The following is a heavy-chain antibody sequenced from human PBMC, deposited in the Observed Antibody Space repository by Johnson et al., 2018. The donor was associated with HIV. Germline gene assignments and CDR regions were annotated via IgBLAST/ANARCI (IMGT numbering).Heavy chain of an antibody. CDR3: AREGEDAFDI. V-gene: IGHV3-48*01. Sequence: VQLVESGGGVVQPGRSLRLSCAASGFTFSDYGLHWVRQAPGKGLEWVSYISSSGSTIYYADSVKGLFTISRDTFKNTLYLQMGSLRVEDTAVYYCAREGEDAFDIWGQGTMVTVSS. CDR1: GFTFSDYG. J-gene: IGHJ3*02. D-gene: IGHD1-26*01. CDR2: ISSSGSTI.